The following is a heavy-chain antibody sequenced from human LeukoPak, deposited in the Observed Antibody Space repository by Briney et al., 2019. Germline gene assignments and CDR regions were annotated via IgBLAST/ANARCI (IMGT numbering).Heavy chain of an antibody. D-gene: IGHD3-3*01. CDR1: GYTFTSYD. J-gene: IGHJ3*01. V-gene: IGHV1-46*01. Sequence: GASVKVSCKASGYTFTSYDINWVRQAPGQGLEWMGVINPGGGSSTYAQKFQGRVTMTRDTSTSTVYMELSSLRSEDTAVYYCARESLGSYNRVVIVASGHDALDLWGQGTMVTVS. CDR2: INPGGGSS. CDR3: ARESLGSYNRVVIVASGHDALDL.